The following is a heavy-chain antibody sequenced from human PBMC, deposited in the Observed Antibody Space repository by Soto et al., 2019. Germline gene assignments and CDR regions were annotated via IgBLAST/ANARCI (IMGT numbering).Heavy chain of an antibody. CDR2: IYYSGST. D-gene: IGHD3-3*01. V-gene: IGHV4-59*08. J-gene: IGHJ4*02. CDR1: GGSISSYY. CDR3: ARGLIPPWRRGSNFDY. Sequence: ETLSLTCTVSGGSISSYYWSWIRQPPGKGLEWIGYIYYSGSTNYNPSLKSRVTISVDTSKNQFSLKLSSVTAADTAVYYCARGLIPPWRRGSNFDYWGQGTLVTVSS.